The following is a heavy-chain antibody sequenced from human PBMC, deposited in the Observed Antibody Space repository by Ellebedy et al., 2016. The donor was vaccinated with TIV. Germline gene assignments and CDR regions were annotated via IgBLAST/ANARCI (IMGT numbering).Heavy chain of an antibody. CDR2: ISAYNGNT. J-gene: IGHJ4*02. CDR1: GGTFSSYA. V-gene: IGHV1-18*01. CDR3: ARGVNIAFDY. Sequence: ASVKVSXXASGGTFSSYAISWVRQAPGQGLEWMGWISAYNGNTNYAQKLQGRVTMTTDTSTSTAYMELRSLRSDDTAVYYCARGVNIAFDYWGQGTLVTVSS. D-gene: IGHD3-3*01.